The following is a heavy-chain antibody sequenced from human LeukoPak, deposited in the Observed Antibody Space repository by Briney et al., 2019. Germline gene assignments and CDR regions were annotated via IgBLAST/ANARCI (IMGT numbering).Heavy chain of an antibody. CDR1: GGSVSSGTYY. CDR2: IYYSGST. D-gene: IGHD1-26*01. V-gene: IGHV4-61*03. Sequence: PSETLSLTCTVSGGSVSSGTYYWNWIRQPPGKGLEWIGFIYYSGSTNYNPSLKSRVTISVDTSKNHFSLKLTSVTAADTAVYYCAGGWESGMGAFDIWGQGTMVTVSS. CDR3: AGGWESGMGAFDI. J-gene: IGHJ3*02.